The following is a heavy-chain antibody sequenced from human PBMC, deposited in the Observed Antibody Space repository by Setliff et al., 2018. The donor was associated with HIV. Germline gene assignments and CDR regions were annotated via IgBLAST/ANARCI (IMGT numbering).Heavy chain of an antibody. CDR1: GGSISSGGYY. V-gene: IGHV4-61*02. CDR2: ISASGTT. Sequence: SETLSLTCTVSGGSISSGGYYWSWIRQPAGKGLEWTGRISASGTTNYNPSLKGRVTISVDTSKNQFTLKLSSVTAADTAVYYCARDSGYSFGFNYFDYWGQGTLVTVSS. D-gene: IGHD5-18*01. CDR3: ARDSGYSFGFNYFDY. J-gene: IGHJ4*02.